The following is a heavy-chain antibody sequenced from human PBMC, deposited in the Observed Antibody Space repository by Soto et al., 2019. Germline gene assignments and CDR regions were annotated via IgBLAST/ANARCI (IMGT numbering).Heavy chain of an antibody. D-gene: IGHD3-22*01. CDR3: ARDRGYYDSSGYLKAFDI. CDR2: IYYSGST. Sequence: QVQLQESGPGLVKPSETVSLTCTVSGGSVSSGSYYWSWIRQPPGKGLEWIGYIYYSGSTNYNSSLKSRVTISVDTSKTQFSLKLTSVTAADTAVYYCARDRGYYDSSGYLKAFDIWGQGTMVTVSS. J-gene: IGHJ3*02. V-gene: IGHV4-61*01. CDR1: GGSVSSGSYY.